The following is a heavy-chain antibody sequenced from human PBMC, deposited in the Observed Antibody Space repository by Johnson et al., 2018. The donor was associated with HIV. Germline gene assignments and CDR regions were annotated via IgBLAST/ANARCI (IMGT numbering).Heavy chain of an antibody. CDR3: ARSGDSIGSFWAGGAFDI. D-gene: IGHD3/OR15-3a*01. CDR1: GFTFSSYA. J-gene: IGHJ3*02. V-gene: IGHV3-30-3*01. Sequence: QMQLVESGGGVVQPGRSLRLSCAASGFTFSSYALHWVRQAPGKGLQWVAVISYDGSNKYYADSVKGRFTISRDNSKNTLHLQMNSLRAEDTAVYYCARSGDSIGSFWAGGAFDIWGQGTMVTVSS. CDR2: ISYDGSNK.